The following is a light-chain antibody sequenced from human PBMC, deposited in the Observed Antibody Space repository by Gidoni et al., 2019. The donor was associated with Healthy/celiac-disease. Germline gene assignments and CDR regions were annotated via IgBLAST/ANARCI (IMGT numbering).Light chain of an antibody. CDR2: WAS. V-gene: IGKV4-1*01. Sequence: DIVMTQSPASLAVSLGVRATINCKSSQRVLYSSNNKNYLAWYQQKPGQPPKLLIYWASTRESGVPDRFSGSGSGTDFTLTISSLQAEDVAVYYCQQYYSTPRTFGQGTKLEIK. CDR3: QQYYSTPRT. CDR1: QRVLYSSNNKNY. J-gene: IGKJ2*01.